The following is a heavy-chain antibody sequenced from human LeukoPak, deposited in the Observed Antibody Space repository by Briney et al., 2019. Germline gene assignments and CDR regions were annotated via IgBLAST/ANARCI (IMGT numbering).Heavy chain of an antibody. Sequence: GGSLRLSCAASGFTFSSYSMNWVRQAPGKGLEWVSSISSGSSYIYYADSVKGRFTISRDNAKNSLYLQMNSLRAEDTAVYYCARGPRGLRYYYYGMDVWGQGTTVTVSS. D-gene: IGHD3-10*01. J-gene: IGHJ6*02. CDR3: ARGPRGLRYYYYGMDV. CDR1: GFTFSSYS. CDR2: ISSGSSYI. V-gene: IGHV3-21*04.